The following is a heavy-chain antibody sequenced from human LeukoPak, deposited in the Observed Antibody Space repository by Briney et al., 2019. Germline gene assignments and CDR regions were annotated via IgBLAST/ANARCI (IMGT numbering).Heavy chain of an antibody. J-gene: IGHJ5*02. CDR2: ISSNGGSR. CDR3: ARDQVGGYYSNWFDP. V-gene: IGHV3-64*05. D-gene: IGHD3-3*01. CDR1: GFTFSRYA. Sequence: GGSLRLSCSASGFTFSRYAMHWVRQAPGKGLEYVSVISSNGGSRYYADSVKGRFTISRDNSKNTLYIQMSSLRVEDTAVYYCARDQVGGYYSNWFDPWGQGTLVTVSS.